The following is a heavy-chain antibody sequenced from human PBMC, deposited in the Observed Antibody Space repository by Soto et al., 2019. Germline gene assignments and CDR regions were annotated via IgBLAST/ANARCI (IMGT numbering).Heavy chain of an antibody. V-gene: IGHV4-59*06. CDR3: ARYFDWLLGWFDP. Sequence: SETLSLTCTVSGGSISSYYWNWIRQPPGKGLEWIGYIFYSGSTYYNPSLKSRVTISVDTSKNQFSLKLSSVTAADTAVYYCARYFDWLLGWFDPWGQGTLVTVSS. CDR1: GGSISSYY. CDR2: IFYSGST. J-gene: IGHJ5*02. D-gene: IGHD3-9*01.